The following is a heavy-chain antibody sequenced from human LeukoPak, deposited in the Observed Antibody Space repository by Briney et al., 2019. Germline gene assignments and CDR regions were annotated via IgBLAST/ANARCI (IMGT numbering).Heavy chain of an antibody. V-gene: IGHV3-15*01. CDR2: IKSKTDGGTT. Sequence: GGSLRLSCAASVFTFSNAWMSWVRQAPGKGLEWVGRIKSKTDGGTTDYAAPVKGRFTISRDDSKNTLYLQMNSLKTEDTAVYYCTTVYYYDSSGYYYDKYFDYWGQGTLVTVSS. CDR1: VFTFSNAW. J-gene: IGHJ4*02. CDR3: TTVYYYDSSGYYYDKYFDY. D-gene: IGHD3-22*01.